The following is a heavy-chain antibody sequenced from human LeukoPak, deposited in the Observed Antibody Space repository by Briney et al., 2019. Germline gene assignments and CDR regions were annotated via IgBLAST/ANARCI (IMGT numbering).Heavy chain of an antibody. V-gene: IGHV3-48*02. Sequence: GGSLRLSCAASGFTFSSYSMNWVRQAPGKGLEWVSYISSSSSTIYYADSVKGRFTISRDNAKNSLYLQTNSLRDEDTAVYYCAREWGSFDYWGQGTTVTVSS. CDR1: GFTFSSYS. D-gene: IGHD3-10*01. CDR3: AREWGSFDY. J-gene: IGHJ4*03. CDR2: ISSSSSTI.